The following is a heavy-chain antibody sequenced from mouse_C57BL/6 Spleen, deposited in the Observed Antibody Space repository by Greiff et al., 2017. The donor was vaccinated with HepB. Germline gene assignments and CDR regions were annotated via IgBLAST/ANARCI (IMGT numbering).Heavy chain of an antibody. J-gene: IGHJ1*03. CDR3: ARFDYGYWYFDV. CDR1: GYTFTSYG. CDR2: IYPRSGNT. Sequence: QVQLKESGAELARPGASVKLSCKASGYTFTSYGISWVKQRTGQGLEWIGEIYPRSGNTYYNEKFKGKATLTADKSSSTAYMELRSLTSEDSAVYFCARFDYGYWYFDVWGTGTTVTVSS. D-gene: IGHD2-4*01. V-gene: IGHV1-81*01.